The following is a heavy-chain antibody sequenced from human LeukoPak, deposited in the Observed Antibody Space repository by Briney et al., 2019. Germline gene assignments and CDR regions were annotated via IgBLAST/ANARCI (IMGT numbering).Heavy chain of an antibody. Sequence: GTSVKVSCKASGFTFTSSAVQWVRQARGRRLEWIGWIVVGSGNTNYAQMFQERVTLTWDVSTSTAYMVLSSLRSEDTAIYYCASDPPYTSSSAWWGQGTLVTVSS. CDR2: IVVGSGNT. V-gene: IGHV1-58*01. J-gene: IGHJ4*02. CDR3: ASDPPYTSSSAW. CDR1: GFTFTSSA. D-gene: IGHD2-2*01.